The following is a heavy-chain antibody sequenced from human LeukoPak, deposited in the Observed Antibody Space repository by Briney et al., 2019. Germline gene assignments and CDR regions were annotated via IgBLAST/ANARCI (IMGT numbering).Heavy chain of an antibody. CDR1: GDTFDRFP. CDR2: IIPVFDMT. CDR3: AKGPHDYGDLVYL. V-gene: IGHV1-69*04. J-gene: IGHJ5*02. D-gene: IGHD4-17*01. Sequence: SVKVSCKASGDTFDRFPINWVRLAPGQGLEWMGRIIPVFDMTHYAPKFQGRITMTADTSTTTAYMELRSLKSEGTAVYFCAKGPHDYGDLVYLWGQGTRVTAPS.